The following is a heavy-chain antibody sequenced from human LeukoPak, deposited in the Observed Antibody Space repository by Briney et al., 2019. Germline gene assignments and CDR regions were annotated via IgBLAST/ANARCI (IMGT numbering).Heavy chain of an antibody. CDR2: MNPNSGNT. Sequence: ASVKVSCKASGYTFTSYDINWVQQATGQGLEWMGWMNPNSGNTGYAQEFQGRVTMTRNTSISTAYMELSSLRSEDTAVYYCARGSRGIAARRFDAFDIWGQGTMVTVSS. CDR1: GYTFTSYD. V-gene: IGHV1-8*01. D-gene: IGHD6-6*01. J-gene: IGHJ3*02. CDR3: ARGSRGIAARRFDAFDI.